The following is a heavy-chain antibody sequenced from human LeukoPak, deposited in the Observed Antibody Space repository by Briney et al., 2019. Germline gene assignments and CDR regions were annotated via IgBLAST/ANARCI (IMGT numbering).Heavy chain of an antibody. J-gene: IGHJ5*02. CDR3: ARAPKDTVVVPASWWFDP. CDR2: INPNSGGT. D-gene: IGHD2-2*01. Sequence: ASVKVSCKASGYTFTGYYMHWVRQAPGQGLEWMGWINPNSGGTNYAQKFQGRVTMTRDTSISTAYMELSRLRSDDAAVYYCARAPKDTVVVPASWWFDPWGQGTLVTVSS. CDR1: GYTFTGYY. V-gene: IGHV1-2*02.